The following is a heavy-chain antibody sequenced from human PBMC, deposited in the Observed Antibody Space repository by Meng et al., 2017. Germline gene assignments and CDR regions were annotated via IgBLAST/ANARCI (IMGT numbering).Heavy chain of an antibody. CDR3: ATRGNPYLNC. CDR2: INTYNGKT. V-gene: IGHV1-18*01. J-gene: IGHJ4*02. CDR1: DYTLSSDG. Sequence: QGQLVQSGAEVKKPGASVKVSCDASDYTLSSDGFSWVRQAPGQGLEWLGWINTYNGKTDYAHKFQDRVTLTTDTFTNTAYMELRSLRSDDTAVYYCATRGNPYLNCWGQGTLVTVSS.